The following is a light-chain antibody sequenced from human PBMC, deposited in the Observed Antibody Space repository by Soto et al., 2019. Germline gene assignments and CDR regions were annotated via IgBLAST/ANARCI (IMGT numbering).Light chain of an antibody. Sequence: ILLTQSPASLSSSVGDRVTITCRASQGISSYLVWYQQKPGKAPTLLIFAASTLQSGVPARLSGSGSGTDFPLTLSSLQPEDFATYYYQKLNSYPREFTFGPGTKVDIK. CDR3: QKLNSYPREFT. CDR2: AAS. V-gene: IGKV1-9*01. J-gene: IGKJ3*01. CDR1: QGISSY.